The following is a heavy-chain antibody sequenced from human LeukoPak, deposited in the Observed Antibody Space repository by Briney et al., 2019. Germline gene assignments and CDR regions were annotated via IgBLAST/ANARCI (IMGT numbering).Heavy chain of an antibody. CDR3: ARELGVVVAKGGFDY. J-gene: IGHJ4*02. CDR2: IYYSGST. CDR1: GGSISSYH. D-gene: IGHD2-15*01. Sequence: SETLSLTCTVSGGSISSYHWSWIRQPPGKGLEWIGYIYYSGSTNYNPSLKSRVTISVDTSKNQFSLKLSSVTAADTAVYYCARELGVVVAKGGFDYWGQGTLVTVSS. V-gene: IGHV4-59*01.